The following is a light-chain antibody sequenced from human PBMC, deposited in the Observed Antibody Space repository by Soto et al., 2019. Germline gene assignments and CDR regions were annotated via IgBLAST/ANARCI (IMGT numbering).Light chain of an antibody. CDR2: DAS. V-gene: IGKV3-20*01. CDR1: QSVSSSY. CDR3: QHYGTSAL. Sequence: EIVLTQSPGTLSLSPGERATLSCWASQSVSSSYLAWYQQKPGQAPRLLIYDASRATGIPDRFSGSGSGTDCTLTITRLEPEDFVVYYCQHYGTSALFGPGTKVDI. J-gene: IGKJ3*01.